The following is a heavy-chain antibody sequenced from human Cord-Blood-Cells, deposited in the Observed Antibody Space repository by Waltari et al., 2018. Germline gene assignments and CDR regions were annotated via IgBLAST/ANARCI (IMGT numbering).Heavy chain of an antibody. J-gene: IGHJ4*02. CDR2: ISYDGSNK. Sequence: QVQLVESGGGVVQPGRSLSLSCAASGFTFSSYGMHGVRQAPGKGLEWVAVISYDGSNKYYADSVKGRFTISRDNSKNTLYLQMNSLRAEDTAVYYCAKSDTVTTYYFDYWGQGTLVTVSS. CDR3: AKSDTVTTYYFDY. D-gene: IGHD4-17*01. V-gene: IGHV3-30*18. CDR1: GFTFSSYG.